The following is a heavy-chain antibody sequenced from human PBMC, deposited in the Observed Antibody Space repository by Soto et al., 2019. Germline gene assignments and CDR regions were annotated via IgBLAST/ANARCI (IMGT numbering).Heavy chain of an antibody. CDR3: AGVVATIIGPGWFDP. Sequence: QVQLVQSGAEVKKPGASVKVSCKASGYTFTSYGISWVRQAPGQGLEWMGWISAYNGNTNYAQKLQGRVTMTTDTSTSTAYMELRRLRSDDTAVYYCAGVVATIIGPGWFDPWGQGTLVTVSS. J-gene: IGHJ5*02. V-gene: IGHV1-18*01. CDR1: GYTFTSYG. CDR2: ISAYNGNT. D-gene: IGHD5-12*01.